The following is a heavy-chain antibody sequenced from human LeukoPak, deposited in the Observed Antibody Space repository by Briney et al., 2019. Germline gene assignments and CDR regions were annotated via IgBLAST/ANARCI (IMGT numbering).Heavy chain of an antibody. CDR3: ARDRLLDTAMVGLIDY. D-gene: IGHD5-18*01. V-gene: IGHV1-46*01. CDR2: INPSGGST. Sequence: GASVKVSCKASGYTFTSYYMHWVRQAPGQGLEWMGIINPSGGSTSYARKLQGRVTMTRDTSTSTVYMELSSLRSEDSAVYYCARDRLLDTAMVGLIDYWGQGTLVTVSS. CDR1: GYTFTSYY. J-gene: IGHJ4*02.